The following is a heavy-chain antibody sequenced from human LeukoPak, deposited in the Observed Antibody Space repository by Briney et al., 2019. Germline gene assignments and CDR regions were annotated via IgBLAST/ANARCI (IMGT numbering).Heavy chain of an antibody. CDR2: INHSGST. D-gene: IGHD2-2*01. V-gene: IGHV4-34*01. CDR1: GGAFSGYY. Sequence: PSETLSLTCAVYGGAFSGYYWSWIRQPPGKGLEWIGEINHSGSTNYNPSLKSRVTISVDTSKNQFSLKLSSVTAADTAVYYCARPIIPAANGGFDYWGQGTLVTVSS. J-gene: IGHJ4*02. CDR3: ARPIIPAANGGFDY.